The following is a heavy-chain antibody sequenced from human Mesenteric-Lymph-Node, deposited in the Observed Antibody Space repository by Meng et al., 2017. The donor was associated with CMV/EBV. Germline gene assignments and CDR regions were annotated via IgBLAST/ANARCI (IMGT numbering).Heavy chain of an antibody. CDR3: ARVYGSGSWRYFDY. CDR2: IYHSGST. Sequence: GSLRLSCTVSGYSISSGYYWGWIRQPPGKGLEWIGSIYHSGSTYYNPSLKSRVTISVDTSKNQFSLKLSSVTAADTAVYYCARVYGSGSWRYFDYWGQGTLVTVSS. CDR1: GYSISSGYY. V-gene: IGHV4-38-2*02. J-gene: IGHJ4*02. D-gene: IGHD3-10*01.